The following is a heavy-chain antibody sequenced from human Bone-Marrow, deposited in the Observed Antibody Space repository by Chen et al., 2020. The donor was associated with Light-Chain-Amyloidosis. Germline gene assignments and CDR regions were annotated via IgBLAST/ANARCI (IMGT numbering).Heavy chain of an antibody. CDR2: INWNGRST. V-gene: IGHV3-20*04. D-gene: IGHD1-26*01. J-gene: IGHJ4*02. CDR1: GFTFDDYG. Sequence: EVQLVESGGGVVRPGGSLRLSCAASGFTFDDYGMNWVRQVPGKGLEWVAGINWNGRSTGYADSVEGRFTISRDNAKNTLYLQMNSLRPEDTAVYYCAKAGSYRFDSWGQGTLVTVSS. CDR3: AKAGSYRFDS.